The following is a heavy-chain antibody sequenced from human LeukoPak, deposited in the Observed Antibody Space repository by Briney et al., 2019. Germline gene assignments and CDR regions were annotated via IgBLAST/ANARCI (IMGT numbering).Heavy chain of an antibody. CDR1: GFSFSTYG. Sequence: GSLRLSCAASGFSFSTYGMHWVRQAPGKGLEWVAVIVHDGSNKYYADSAKGRFTISRDNAKNSLYLQMNSLRAEDTAVYYCARASSWGWFDPWGQGTLVTVSS. CDR3: ARASSWGWFDP. J-gene: IGHJ5*02. V-gene: IGHV3-30*03. D-gene: IGHD6-13*01. CDR2: IVHDGSNK.